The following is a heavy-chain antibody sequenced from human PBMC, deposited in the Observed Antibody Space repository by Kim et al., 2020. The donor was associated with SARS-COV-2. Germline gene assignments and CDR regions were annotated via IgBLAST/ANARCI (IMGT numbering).Heavy chain of an antibody. CDR3: AGGYDY. CDR2: WYDARTK. D-gene: IGHD3-22*01. Sequence: WYDARTKYYSASGKGRFTTSRDNSKNTLYLQMNSLRAEDTAVYYCAGGYDYWGQGTLVTVSS. J-gene: IGHJ4*02. V-gene: IGHV3-33*01.